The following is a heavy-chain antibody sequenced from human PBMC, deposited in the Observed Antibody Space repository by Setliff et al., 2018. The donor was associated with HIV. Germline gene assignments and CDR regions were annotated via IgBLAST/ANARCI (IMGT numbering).Heavy chain of an antibody. Sequence: PSETLSLTCAVSGYSISSGYYWGWIRQPPGKGLEWIGSIYHSGSTYNNPSLKSRVTIPVDTSKNKFSLKLTSVTAADTAVYYCARTLRAAAMGYFDYWGQGTLVTVSS. CDR2: IYHSGST. CDR1: GYSISSGYY. CDR3: ARTLRAAAMGYFDY. D-gene: IGHD5-18*01. J-gene: IGHJ4*02. V-gene: IGHV4-38-2*01.